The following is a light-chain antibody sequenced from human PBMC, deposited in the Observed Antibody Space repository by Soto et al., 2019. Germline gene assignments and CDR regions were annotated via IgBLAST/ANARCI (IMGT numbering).Light chain of an antibody. CDR1: QSVSNNY. CDR3: QQYGSSGT. J-gene: IGKJ1*01. CDR2: GAS. Sequence: EIVLTQSPGTLSLSPGERATLSCRASQSVSNNYLAWYQQKPGQAHRLLIYGASNSATGIPDRFSGSGSGTVFTLTISRLEPEDFAVYYCQQYGSSGTFGQGTKVEIK. V-gene: IGKV3-20*01.